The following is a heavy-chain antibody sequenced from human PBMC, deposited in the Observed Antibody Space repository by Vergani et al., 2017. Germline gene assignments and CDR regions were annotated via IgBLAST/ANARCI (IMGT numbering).Heavy chain of an antibody. CDR1: LFPFRNYA. J-gene: IGHJ4*02. CDR2: LQFDGSTQ. V-gene: IGHV3-30*02. CDR3: AKHFRGWGIDY. Sequence: QVQLVESGGGVVQRGGSLRLSFSTSLFPFRNYAMHFLRQGPGKGLEFVSFLQFDGSTQYYADSVKGRFTLNRDFSHPTLYLQMNSLRTDDTATYYCAKHFRGWGIDYWGQGTQVIVSS. D-gene: IGHD3-16*01.